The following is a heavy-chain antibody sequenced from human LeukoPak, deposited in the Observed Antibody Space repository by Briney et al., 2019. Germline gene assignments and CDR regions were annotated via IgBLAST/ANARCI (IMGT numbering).Heavy chain of an antibody. V-gene: IGHV4-34*01. J-gene: IGHJ4*02. D-gene: IGHD3-22*01. Sequence: PGGSLRLSCAASGFTFSVYYMSWIRQPPGKGLEWIGCIYYSGSTNYNPSLKSRVTISVDTSRNQFSLKLSSVTAADTAVYYCARVQPPLQSLVITLPRYFFDYWGQGTLVTVSS. CDR1: GFTFSVYY. CDR3: ARVQPPLQSLVITLPRYFFDY. CDR2: IYYSGST.